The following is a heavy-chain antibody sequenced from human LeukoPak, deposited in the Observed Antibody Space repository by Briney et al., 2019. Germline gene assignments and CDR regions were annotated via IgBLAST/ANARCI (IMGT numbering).Heavy chain of an antibody. CDR3: ARGGIQVSGIDEFDY. CDR2: IGIRGDT. Sequence: GGSLRLSCAASGFTFIDYDIHWVRQVIGKGLEWVSAIGIRGDTHYSGSVKGRFTISRENAESSLYLQMNSLRAEDTAVYYCARGGIQVSGIDEFDYWGQGTLVTVSS. CDR1: GFTFIDYD. V-gene: IGHV3-13*01. D-gene: IGHD6-19*01. J-gene: IGHJ4*02.